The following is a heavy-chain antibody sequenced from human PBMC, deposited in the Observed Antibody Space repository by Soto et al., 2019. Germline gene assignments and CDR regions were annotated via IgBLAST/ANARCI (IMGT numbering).Heavy chain of an antibody. D-gene: IGHD6-19*01. CDR3: ARYAVAGNGGVRFDY. J-gene: IGHJ4*02. CDR1: GGSISSYY. Sequence: QVQLQESGPGLVKPSETLSLTCTVSGGSISSYYWSWIRQPPGKGLEWIGYIYYSGSTNYNPSLQSRVTISVATPKNQCSLTLSSVTAADTAVYYGARYAVAGNGGVRFDYWGQGTLVTVSS. V-gene: IGHV4-59*01. CDR2: IYYSGST.